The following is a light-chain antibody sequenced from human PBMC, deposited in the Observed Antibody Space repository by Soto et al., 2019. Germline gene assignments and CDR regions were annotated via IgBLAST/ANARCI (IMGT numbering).Light chain of an antibody. Sequence: IQMTQSPSSLSASIGDRVTITCRASQGIGVRLAWFQQKPGKAPQYLIQSASILQSGVPSRFSGSGSGTEFILTINSLPPEDVAIYYCLQVNSFPRTFGQGTKVDIK. J-gene: IGKJ1*01. CDR2: SAS. CDR1: QGIGVR. CDR3: LQVNSFPRT. V-gene: IGKV1-12*01.